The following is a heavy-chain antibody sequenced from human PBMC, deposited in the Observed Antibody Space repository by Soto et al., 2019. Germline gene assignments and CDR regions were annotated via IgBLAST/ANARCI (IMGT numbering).Heavy chain of an antibody. J-gene: IGHJ5*02. CDR1: GFTFRDVW. CDR2: ITPSTDGGTT. Sequence: EVQLVESGGGLVKPGGSLRLSCAASGFTFRDVWMNWVRQAPGKGLEWVGRITPSTDGGTTDYAALVQGRFTISRDDAKNALYLQLNSLKTEATAGYYCSKATWLCALCSNDVSHWSAWCKGTLLTVSS. V-gene: IGHV3-15*05. D-gene: IGHD2-8*01. CDR3: SKATWLCALCSNDVSHWSA.